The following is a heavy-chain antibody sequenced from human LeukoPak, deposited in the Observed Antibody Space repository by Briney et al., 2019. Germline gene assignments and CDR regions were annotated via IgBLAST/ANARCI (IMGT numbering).Heavy chain of an antibody. CDR2: ISSSSSYI. CDR3: ARGRPVTRAFDI. D-gene: IGHD4-11*01. J-gene: IGHJ3*02. V-gene: IGHV3-21*01. CDR1: GFTFSSYS. Sequence: GGSLRLSCAASGFTFSSYSMNWVRQAPGKGLEWVSSISSSSSYIYYADSVKGRFTISRDNAKNSLYLQMNSLRAEDTAVYYCARGRPVTRAFDIWGQGTMVTVSS.